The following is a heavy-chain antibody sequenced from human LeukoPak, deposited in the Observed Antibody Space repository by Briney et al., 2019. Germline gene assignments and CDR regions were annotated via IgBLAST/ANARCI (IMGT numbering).Heavy chain of an antibody. CDR1: GFTFSSYA. CDR3: AKDGAARRWRVTYYYGMDV. D-gene: IGHD4-23*01. J-gene: IGHJ6*02. Sequence: GGSLRLSCAASGFTFSSYAMSWVRQAPGKGLEWVSAISGSGGSTYYADSVKGRFTISRDNSKNTLYLQMNSLRAEDTAVYYCAKDGAARRWRVTYYYGMDVWGQGTTVTVSS. V-gene: IGHV3-23*01. CDR2: ISGSGGST.